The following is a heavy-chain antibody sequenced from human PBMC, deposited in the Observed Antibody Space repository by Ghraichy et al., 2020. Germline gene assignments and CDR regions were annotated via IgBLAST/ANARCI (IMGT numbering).Heavy chain of an antibody. CDR2: INHSGST. V-gene: IGHV4-34*01. CDR3: ARALSGGFWSGYYKGYYYYYMDV. J-gene: IGHJ6*03. D-gene: IGHD3-3*01. Sequence: SETLSLTCAVYGGSFSGYYWSWIRQPPGKGLEWIGEINHSGSTNYNPSLKSRVTISVDTSKNQFSLKLSSVTAADTAVYYCARALSGGFWSGYYKGYYYYYMDVWGKGTTVTVSS. CDR1: GGSFSGYY.